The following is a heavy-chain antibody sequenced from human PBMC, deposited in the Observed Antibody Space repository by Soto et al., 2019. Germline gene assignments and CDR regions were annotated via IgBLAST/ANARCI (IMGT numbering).Heavy chain of an antibody. J-gene: IGHJ5*02. D-gene: IGHD2-2*01. Sequence: SETLSLTCTVSGGSISSYYWSWIRQPPGKGLEWMGYIYYIGSTNYNPSLKSRVTISVDTSKNQFSLKLNSVTAADTAVYYCARVGEYQLLDPWGQGTLVTVSS. CDR2: IYYIGST. CDR3: ARVGEYQLLDP. V-gene: IGHV4-59*01. CDR1: GGSISSYY.